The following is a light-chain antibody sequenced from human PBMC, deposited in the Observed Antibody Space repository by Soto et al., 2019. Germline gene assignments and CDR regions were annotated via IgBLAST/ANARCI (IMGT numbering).Light chain of an antibody. CDR3: QQFNNYLVT. CDR2: DAS. V-gene: IGKV1D-13*01. J-gene: IGKJ4*01. Sequence: AIQLTQSPSSLSASVGDRITISCRASQGISSALAWYQQKPGKAPNLLIYDASSLKSGVPSRFSGSGSGTDFTLNISSLQPEDVATYYCQQFNNYLVTFGGGTKVEI. CDR1: QGISSA.